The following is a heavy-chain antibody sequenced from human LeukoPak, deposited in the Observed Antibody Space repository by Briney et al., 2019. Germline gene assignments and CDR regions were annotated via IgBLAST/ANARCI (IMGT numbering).Heavy chain of an antibody. D-gene: IGHD3-10*01. CDR3: AKSAIYGSGSFYYMDV. Sequence: PGGSLRLSCAASGFTFSSYGMHWVRQAPGKGLEWVAFIRYDRSNKYYADSVKGRFTISRDSSKNTLYLQMNSLRAEDTAVYYCAKSAIYGSGSFYYMDVWGKRTTVTVSS. CDR2: IRYDRSNK. CDR1: GFTFSSYG. J-gene: IGHJ6*03. V-gene: IGHV3-30*02.